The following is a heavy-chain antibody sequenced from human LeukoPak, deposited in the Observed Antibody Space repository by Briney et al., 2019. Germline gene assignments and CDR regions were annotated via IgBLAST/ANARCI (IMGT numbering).Heavy chain of an antibody. CDR2: IYYSGST. D-gene: IGHD2-15*01. CDR1: GGSISSSSYY. V-gene: IGHV4-39*07. J-gene: IGHJ4*02. Sequence: SETLSLTCTVSGGSISSSSYYWGWIRQPPGTGLEWIGSIYYSGSTYYNPSLKSRVTISVDTSKNQFSLKLSSVTAADTAVYYCAREVAATQAFDYWGQGTLVTVSS. CDR3: AREVAATQAFDY.